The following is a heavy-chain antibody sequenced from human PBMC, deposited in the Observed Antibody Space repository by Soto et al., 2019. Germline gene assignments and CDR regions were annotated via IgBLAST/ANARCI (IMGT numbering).Heavy chain of an antibody. D-gene: IGHD3-10*01. CDR1: GYTFTSYG. J-gene: IGHJ6*02. CDR2: ISAYNGNT. Sequence: ASVKVSCKASGYTFTSYGISWVRQAPGQGLELMGWISAYNGNTNYAQKLQGRVTMTTDTSTSTAYMELRSLRSDDTAVYYCARDGYYYGSGSYYNAPYYYGMDVWGQGTTVTVSS. V-gene: IGHV1-18*01. CDR3: ARDGYYYGSGSYYNAPYYYGMDV.